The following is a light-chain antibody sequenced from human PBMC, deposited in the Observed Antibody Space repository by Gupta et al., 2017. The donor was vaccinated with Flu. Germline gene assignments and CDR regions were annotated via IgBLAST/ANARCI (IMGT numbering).Light chain of an antibody. Sequence: SSNIGSNVVSWYQHLPGRAPQLLIYNDNQRPSGGPDRFSGSKSGTSASLAISGLQSEDEADYYCAAWDDSLNGLWVFGGGTQLTVL. CDR3: AAWDDSLNGLWV. J-gene: IGLJ3*02. CDR1: SSNIGSNV. CDR2: NDN. V-gene: IGLV1-44*01.